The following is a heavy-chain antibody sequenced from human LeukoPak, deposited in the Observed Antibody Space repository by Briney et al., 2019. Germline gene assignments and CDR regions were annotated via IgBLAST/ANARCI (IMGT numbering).Heavy chain of an antibody. D-gene: IGHD3-9*01. J-gene: IGHJ5*02. V-gene: IGHV1-18*01. CDR3: VRGILSDDTLTGP. Sequence: ASVKVSCKTSGYTFSSYGINWVRQVPGQGLEWMGWISTYNGDTHYGQKVQGRVTMTTDASTNTAYMELRSLTSDDTAVYYCVRGILSDDTLTGPWGQGTLVTVSS. CDR1: GYTFSSYG. CDR2: ISTYNGDT.